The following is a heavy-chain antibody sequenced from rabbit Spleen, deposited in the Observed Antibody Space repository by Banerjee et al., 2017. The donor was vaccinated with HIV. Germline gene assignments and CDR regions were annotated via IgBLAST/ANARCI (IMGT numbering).Heavy chain of an antibody. CDR3: ARDTGTSFSSYGMDL. D-gene: IGHD8-1*01. V-gene: IGHV1S40*01. CDR1: GFSFNSGYY. J-gene: IGHJ3*01. CDR2: IYPGSSGTT. Sequence: QSLEESGGGLVKPGASLTLTCKASGFSFNSGYYMCWVRQPPGKGLEWIGCIYPGSSGTTYYASWAKGRFTISKTSSTTVTLQMTSLTAADTATYFCARDTGTSFSSYGMDLWGQGTLVTVS.